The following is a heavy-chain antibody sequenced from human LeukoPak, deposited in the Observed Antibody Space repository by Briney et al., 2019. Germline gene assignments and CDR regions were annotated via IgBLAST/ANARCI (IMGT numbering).Heavy chain of an antibody. Sequence: SETLSLTCTVSGGSISSSSYYWGWIRQPPGKGLEWFGSICYSGSTYYNPSLQSRVTISVDTSKNQFSLKLTSVTAADTAVYYCARPQYQPGGWFDPWGQGTLVTVSS. CDR2: ICYSGST. J-gene: IGHJ5*02. V-gene: IGHV4-39*01. CDR3: ARPQYQPGGWFDP. D-gene: IGHD2-2*01. CDR1: GGSISSSSYY.